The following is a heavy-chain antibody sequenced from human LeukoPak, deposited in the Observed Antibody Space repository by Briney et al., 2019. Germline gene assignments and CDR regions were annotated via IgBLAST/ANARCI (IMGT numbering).Heavy chain of an antibody. V-gene: IGHV1-18*01. J-gene: IGHJ4*02. Sequence: ASVKVSCKASGYTFTSSGISWVRQAPGQGLEWMGWISAYNGNTNYAQKLQGRVTMTTDTSASTAYMELRSLRSDDTAVYYCARLPIAVAGLYYFDYWGQGTLVTVSS. CDR3: ARLPIAVAGLYYFDY. D-gene: IGHD6-19*01. CDR2: ISAYNGNT. CDR1: GYTFTSSG.